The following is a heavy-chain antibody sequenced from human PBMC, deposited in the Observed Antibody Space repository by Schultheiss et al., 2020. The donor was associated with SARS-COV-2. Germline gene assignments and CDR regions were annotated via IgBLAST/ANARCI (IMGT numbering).Heavy chain of an antibody. CDR1: GYTFTSYD. V-gene: IGHV1-2*02. CDR3: ARVGGYCSSTSCYIHYYYYMDV. J-gene: IGHJ6*03. Sequence: ASVKVSCKASGYTFTSYDISWVRQAPGQGLEWMGWINPNSGGTNYAQKFQGRVTMTRDTSISTAYMELSWLRSDDTAVYYCARVGGYCSSTSCYIHYYYYMDVWGKGTTVTVSS. CDR2: INPNSGGT. D-gene: IGHD2-2*02.